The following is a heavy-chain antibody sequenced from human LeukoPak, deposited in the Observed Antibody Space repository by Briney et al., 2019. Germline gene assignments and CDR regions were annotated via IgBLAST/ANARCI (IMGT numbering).Heavy chain of an antibody. V-gene: IGHV3-48*01. J-gene: IGHJ4*02. CDR1: GFTFSSYS. D-gene: IGHD1-26*01. Sequence: PGGSLRLSCAASGFTFSSYSMNWVRQAPGKGLEWVSYISSSSSTIYYADSVKGRFTISRDNAKNSLYLQMNSLRAEDTAVYYCARDSGSYLGVLDYWGQGTLVTVSS. CDR3: ARDSGSYLGVLDY. CDR2: ISSSSSTI.